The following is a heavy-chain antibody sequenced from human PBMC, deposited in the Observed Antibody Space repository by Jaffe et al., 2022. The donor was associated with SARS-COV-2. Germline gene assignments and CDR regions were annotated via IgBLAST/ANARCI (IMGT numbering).Heavy chain of an antibody. CDR3: ARPVVEYGGNSYYFDY. CDR1: GGSISSSSYY. V-gene: IGHV4-39*01. J-gene: IGHJ4*02. Sequence: QLQLQESGPGLVKPSETLSLTCTVSGGSISSSSYYWGWIRQPPGKGLEWIGSIYYSGSTYYNPSLKSRVTISVDTSKNQFSLKLSSVTAADTAVYYCARPVVEYGGNSYYFDYWGQGTLVTVSS. CDR2: IYYSGST. D-gene: IGHD2-21*02.